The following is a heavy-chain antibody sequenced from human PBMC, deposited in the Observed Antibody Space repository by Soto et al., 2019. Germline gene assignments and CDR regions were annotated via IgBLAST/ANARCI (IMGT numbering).Heavy chain of an antibody. CDR1: GGSISSYY. CDR2: IYYSGST. J-gene: IGHJ4*02. V-gene: IGHV4-59*08. D-gene: IGHD3-3*01. Sequence: LSLTCTVSGGSISSYYWSWIRQPPGKGLEWIGYIYYSGSTNYNPSLKSRVTISVDTSKNQFSLKLSSVTAADTAVYYCARHESIPTYYDFWSGDPGFDYWGQGTLVTVSS. CDR3: ARHESIPTYYDFWSGDPGFDY.